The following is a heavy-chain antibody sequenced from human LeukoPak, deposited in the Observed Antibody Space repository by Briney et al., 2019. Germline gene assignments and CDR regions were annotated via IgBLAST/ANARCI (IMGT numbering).Heavy chain of an antibody. CDR2: INHSGST. Sequence: PSETLSLTCAVYGGSFSGYYWSWIRQPPGKGLEWIGEINHSGSTNYNPSLKSRVTISVDTSKNQFSLKLSSVTAADTAVYYCARGCFSSGLGYFDLWGRGTLVTVSS. CDR1: GGSFSGYY. D-gene: IGHD6-25*01. J-gene: IGHJ2*01. CDR3: ARGCFSSGLGYFDL. V-gene: IGHV4-34*01.